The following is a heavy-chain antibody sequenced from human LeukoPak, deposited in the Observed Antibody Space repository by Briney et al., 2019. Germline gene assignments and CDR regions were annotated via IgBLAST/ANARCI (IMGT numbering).Heavy chain of an antibody. CDR1: GFTFSSYG. Sequence: GGSLRLSCAASGFTFSSYGMHWVRQAPGKGLEGVAFIRYDGSNKYYADSVKGRFTISRDNSKNTLYLQMNSLRAEDTAVYYCAKDLGYYDSSGYYYGHLDAFDIWGQGTMVTVSS. V-gene: IGHV3-30*02. J-gene: IGHJ3*02. CDR2: IRYDGSNK. D-gene: IGHD3-22*01. CDR3: AKDLGYYDSSGYYYGHLDAFDI.